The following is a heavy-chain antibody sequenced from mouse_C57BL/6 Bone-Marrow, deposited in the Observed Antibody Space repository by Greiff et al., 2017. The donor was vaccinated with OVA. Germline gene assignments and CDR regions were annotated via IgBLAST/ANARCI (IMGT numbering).Heavy chain of an antibody. J-gene: IGHJ1*03. D-gene: IGHD1-1*01. Sequence: EVHLVESEGGLVQPGSSMKLSCTASGFTFSDYYMAWVRQVPEKGLEWVANINYDGSSTYYLDSLKSRFIISRDNAKNILYLQMSSLKSEDTATYYCARDYDGSSYDWYFDVWGTGTTVTVSS. V-gene: IGHV5-16*01. CDR3: ARDYDGSSYDWYFDV. CDR1: GFTFSDYY. CDR2: INYDGSST.